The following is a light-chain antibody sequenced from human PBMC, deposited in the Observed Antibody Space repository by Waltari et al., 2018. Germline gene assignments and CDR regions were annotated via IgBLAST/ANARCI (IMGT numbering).Light chain of an antibody. CDR3: HSYDSSLSTWL. CDR2: GDS. J-gene: IGLJ3*02. CDR1: TSNIGATSD. Sequence: QSVLTQPSSVSGAPGQRVTIPFNGSTSNIGATSDVHWYQQIPGTFPSFLISGDSNRPSGVPDRFSASKSGTSASLAIADLHVEDEADYYCHSYDSSLSTWLFGGGTKLTVL. V-gene: IGLV1-40*01.